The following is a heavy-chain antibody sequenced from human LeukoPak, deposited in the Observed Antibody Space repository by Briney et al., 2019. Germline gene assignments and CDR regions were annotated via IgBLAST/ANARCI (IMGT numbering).Heavy chain of an antibody. V-gene: IGHV3-30*09. CDR2: ISFDGSNK. CDR1: GFNFKTYA. J-gene: IGHJ4*02. D-gene: IGHD6-19*01. Sequence: GRSLRLSCTVSGFNFKTYAMHWVRQAPGRGLEWVAVISFDGSNKYFADSVDGRFAISRDDSKSTMTLYLNSLRVDDTAMYYCVRGSYSSGWYWYFDYWGQGTLVTVSS. CDR3: VRGSYSSGWYWYFDY.